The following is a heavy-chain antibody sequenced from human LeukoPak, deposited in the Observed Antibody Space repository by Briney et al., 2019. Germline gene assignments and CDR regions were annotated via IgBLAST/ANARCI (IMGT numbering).Heavy chain of an antibody. V-gene: IGHV3-7*01. CDR1: GFTFSSYW. Sequence: GGSLRLSCAASGFTFSSYWMSWVRQAPGKGLEWVANIKQDGSEKYYVDSVKGRFTISRDNAKNSLYLQMNSLRAEDTAVYYCARVEARNSWPLYYYYGMDVWGQGTTVTVSS. J-gene: IGHJ6*02. D-gene: IGHD6-13*01. CDR2: IKQDGSEK. CDR3: ARVEARNSWPLYYYYGMDV.